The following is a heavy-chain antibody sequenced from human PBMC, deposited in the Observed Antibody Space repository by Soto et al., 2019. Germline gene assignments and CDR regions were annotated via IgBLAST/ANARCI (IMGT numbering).Heavy chain of an antibody. CDR2: ISYDGSNK. CDR1: GFTFSSYG. J-gene: IGHJ4*02. CDR3: AKDPAGATPTTSGY. V-gene: IGHV3-30*18. Sequence: PGGSLRLSCAASGFTFSSYGMHWVRQAPGKGLEWVAVISYDGSNKYYADSVKGRFTISRDNSKNTLYLQMNSLRAEDTAVYYCAKDPAGATPTTSGYWGQGT. D-gene: IGHD1-26*01.